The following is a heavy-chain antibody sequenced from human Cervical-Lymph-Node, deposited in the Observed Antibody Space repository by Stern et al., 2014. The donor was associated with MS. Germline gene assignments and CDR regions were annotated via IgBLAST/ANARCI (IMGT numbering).Heavy chain of an antibody. V-gene: IGHV1-69*01. CDR1: GGTFSSDA. Sequence: VQLVESGAEVKKPGSSMKVSCKASGGTFSSDAIGWVRQAPGQGLEWMGGIIPIFETANYAQKFQVRVTITADQSTKTAYLELSSLTSGDTAMYFCASGTRSSWYFDFWGQGTLVTVST. J-gene: IGHJ4*02. CDR3: ASGTRSSWYFDF. CDR2: IIPIFETA. D-gene: IGHD6-13*01.